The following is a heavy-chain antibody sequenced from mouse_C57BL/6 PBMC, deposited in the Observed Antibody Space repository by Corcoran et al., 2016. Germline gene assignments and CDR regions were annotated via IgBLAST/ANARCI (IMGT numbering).Heavy chain of an antibody. V-gene: IGHV3-6*01. CDR1: GYSITRGYY. CDR2: ISYDGSN. D-gene: IGHD2-5*01. J-gene: IGHJ4*01. CDR3: ARRSNFYAMDY. Sequence: DVHLQESGPGLVKPSQSLSLPCSVTGYSITRGYYWNWIRQFPGNKLEGMGYISYDGSNNYNPSLKNRISITRDTSKNQFFLKLNSVTTEDTATYYCARRSNFYAMDYWGQGSSVTVSS.